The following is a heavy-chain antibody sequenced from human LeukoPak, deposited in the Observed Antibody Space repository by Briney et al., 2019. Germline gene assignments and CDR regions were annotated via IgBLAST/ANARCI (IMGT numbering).Heavy chain of an antibody. CDR2: ISGSGSST. D-gene: IGHD6-19*01. CDR3: AKDVPGGWWYFDL. V-gene: IGHV3-23*01. Sequence: PGGSLRLSCAASGFTFSSYAMSWVRQAPGKGLEWVSVISGSGSSTYYADSVKGRFTISRDNSKNTLYLQMNSLRAEDTAVYYCAKDVPGGWWYFDLWGRGTLVTVSS. CDR1: GFTFSSYA. J-gene: IGHJ2*01.